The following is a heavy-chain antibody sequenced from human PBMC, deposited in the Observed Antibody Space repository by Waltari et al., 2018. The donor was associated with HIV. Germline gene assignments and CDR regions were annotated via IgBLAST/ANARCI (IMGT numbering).Heavy chain of an antibody. J-gene: IGHJ4*02. CDR2: INSDGSNT. CDR1: GFTFGRYW. V-gene: IGHV3-74*01. CDR3: ARGLSLGDRYRIDYFHY. Sequence: EVQLVESGGGLVQPGGSLSLSCAASGFTFGRYWMTWVRQAPGKGLVWVSRINSDGSNTDYADSVSGRITISRDNAKNTLYLEMNSLRAEDTAVYYCARGLSLGDRYRIDYFHYWGQGALVTVSS. D-gene: IGHD4-17*01.